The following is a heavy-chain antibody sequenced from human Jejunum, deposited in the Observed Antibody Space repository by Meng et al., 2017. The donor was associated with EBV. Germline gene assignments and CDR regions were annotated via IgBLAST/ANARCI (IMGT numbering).Heavy chain of an antibody. CDR3: TTDPWGVRWYIEGEDY. V-gene: IGHV3-74*01. J-gene: IGHJ4*02. CDR1: GLPLSGSW. D-gene: IGHD4-23*01. CDR2: ISSDGRTT. Sequence: GYLVRPGGAVELSCEASGLPLSGSWMPWVRQVPGKGLVWVSSISSDGRTTNYADSVKGRFTISRDNTKNTLYLQMNSLRAEDTAVYYCTTDPWGVRWYIEGEDYWGQGALVTVSS.